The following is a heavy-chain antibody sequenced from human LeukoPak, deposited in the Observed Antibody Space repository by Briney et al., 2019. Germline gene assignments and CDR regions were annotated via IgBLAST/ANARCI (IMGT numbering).Heavy chain of an antibody. D-gene: IGHD3-10*01. V-gene: IGHV4-31*03. CDR1: GGSISSGGYS. CDR3: ARSLPNYYGSGSYLYY. CDR2: IYYSGST. Sequence: SQTLSLTCTVSGGSISSGGYSWSWIRQHPGKGLEWIGYIYYSGSTYYNPSLKSRVTISVDTSKNQFSLKLSSVTAADTAVYYCARSLPNYYGSGSYLYYWGQGTLVTVSS. J-gene: IGHJ4*02.